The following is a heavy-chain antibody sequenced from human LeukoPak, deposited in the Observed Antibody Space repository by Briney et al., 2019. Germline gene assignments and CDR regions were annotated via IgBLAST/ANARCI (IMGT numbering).Heavy chain of an antibody. CDR3: ARDVGAGSVGWNSHYELDY. D-gene: IGHD1-26*01. CDR1: GFTFSTYG. Sequence: GGSLRLSCAASGFTFSTYGMYWVRQAPGKGLEWVSYISSSGSTIYYADSVKGRFTISRDNAKNSLYPQMNSLRAEDTAVYYCARDVGAGSVGWNSHYELDYWGQGTLVTVSS. CDR2: ISSSGSTI. J-gene: IGHJ4*02. V-gene: IGHV3-48*04.